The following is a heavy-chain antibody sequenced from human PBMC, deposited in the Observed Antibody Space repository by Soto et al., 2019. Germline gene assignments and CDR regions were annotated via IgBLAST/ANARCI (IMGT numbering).Heavy chain of an antibody. CDR1: GYTFTSYA. V-gene: IGHV1-3*01. J-gene: IGHJ4*02. D-gene: IGHD2-15*01. CDR3: ARDKDCSGGSCYWGVSFDY. CDR2: INAGNGNT. Sequence: ASVKVSCKASGYTFTSYAMHWVRQAPGQRLEWMGWINAGNGNTKYSQKFQGRVTITRGTSASTAYMELSSLRSEDTAVYYCARDKDCSGGSCYWGVSFDYWGQGTLVTVSS.